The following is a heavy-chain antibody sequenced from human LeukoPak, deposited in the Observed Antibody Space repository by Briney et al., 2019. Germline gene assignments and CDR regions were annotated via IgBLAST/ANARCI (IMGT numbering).Heavy chain of an antibody. Sequence: PGGSLRLSCAASGFTFSDYYMSWIRQAPGKGLEWVSYISSSGSTIYYADSVKGRFTISRDNSKNTLYLQMNSLRVEDTAIYYCAKEYTGTFSPFPSYFDNWGQGTLVTVSS. J-gene: IGHJ4*02. CDR1: GFTFSDYY. V-gene: IGHV3-11*01. CDR2: ISSSGSTI. D-gene: IGHD1-26*01. CDR3: AKEYTGTFSPFPSYFDN.